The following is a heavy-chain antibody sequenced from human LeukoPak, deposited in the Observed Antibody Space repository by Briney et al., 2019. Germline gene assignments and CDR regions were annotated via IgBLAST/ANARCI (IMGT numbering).Heavy chain of an antibody. CDR2: IKQDGSEK. CDR1: GFTFSSYW. D-gene: IGHD6-6*01. CDR3: ATSHSNSSSHFDY. V-gene: IGHV3-7*03. Sequence: PGGSLRLSCVASGFTFSSYWMSWVRQAPGKGLEWVANIKQDGSEKYYVDSVKGRFTISRDNAKNSLYLQMNSLRAEDTAVYYCATSHSNSSSHFDYWGQGTLVTVSS. J-gene: IGHJ4*02.